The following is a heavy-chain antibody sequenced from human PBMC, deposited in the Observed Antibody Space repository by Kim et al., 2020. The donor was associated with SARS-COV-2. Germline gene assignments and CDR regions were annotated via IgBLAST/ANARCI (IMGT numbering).Heavy chain of an antibody. J-gene: IGHJ4*02. Sequence: SETLSLTCTVSGGSISSYYWSWIRQPAGKGLEWIGRIYTSGSTNYNPSLKSRVTMSVDTSKNQFSLKLSSVTAADTAVYYCAREGITIFGVVIIDNFDYWGQGTLVTVSS. CDR1: GGSISSYY. V-gene: IGHV4-4*07. CDR2: IYTSGST. D-gene: IGHD3-3*01. CDR3: AREGITIFGVVIIDNFDY.